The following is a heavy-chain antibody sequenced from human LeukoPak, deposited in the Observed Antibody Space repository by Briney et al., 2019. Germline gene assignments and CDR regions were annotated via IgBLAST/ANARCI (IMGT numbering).Heavy chain of an antibody. J-gene: IGHJ4*02. CDR1: GGSFSGYY. D-gene: IGHD2-21*01. CDR3: ARSSLPIILSY. Sequence: KSSETLSLTCAVYGGSFSGYYWSWIRQPPGKGLEWIGEINHSGSTNYNPSLKSRVTISVDTSKNQFSLKLSSVTAADTAVYYCARSSLPIILSYWGQGTLVTVSS. CDR2: INHSGST. V-gene: IGHV4-34*01.